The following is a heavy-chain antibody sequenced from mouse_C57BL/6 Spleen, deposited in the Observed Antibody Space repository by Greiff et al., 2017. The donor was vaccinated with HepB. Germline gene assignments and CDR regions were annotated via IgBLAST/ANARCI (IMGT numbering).Heavy chain of an antibody. CDR2: IYPGDGDT. CDR3: APQANWEGYYFDY. Sequence: QVQLKESGAELVKPGASVKISCKASGYAFSSYWMNWVKQRPGKGLEWIGQIYPGDGDTNYNGKFKGKATLTADKSSSTAYMQLSSLTSEDSAVYFCAPQANWEGYYFDYWGQGTTLTVSS. CDR1: GYAFSSYW. V-gene: IGHV1-80*01. D-gene: IGHD4-1*01. J-gene: IGHJ2*01.